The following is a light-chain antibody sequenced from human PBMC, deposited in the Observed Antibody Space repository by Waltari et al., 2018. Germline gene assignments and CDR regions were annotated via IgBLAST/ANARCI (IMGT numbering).Light chain of an antibody. J-gene: IGLJ1*01. Sequence: SYVLTQPPSVSVAPGKTATIPCGGDHIGGKSVPWYQQKPGQAPVLVVYNDNDRPSGIPERFSGSNSGNTATLTISRVEVGDEADYYCQLWDIGSDHKVFGSGTKVIVL. V-gene: IGLV3-21*03. CDR3: QLWDIGSDHKV. CDR1: HIGGKS. CDR2: NDN.